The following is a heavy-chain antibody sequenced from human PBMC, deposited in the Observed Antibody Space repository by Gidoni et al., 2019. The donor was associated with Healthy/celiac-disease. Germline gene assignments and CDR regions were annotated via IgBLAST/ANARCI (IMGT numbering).Heavy chain of an antibody. CDR3: ARGNGSTVTNRPHFDY. CDR2: INHSGST. V-gene: IGHV4-34*01. J-gene: IGHJ4*02. CDR1: GGSFSGYY. D-gene: IGHD4-17*01. Sequence: QVQLQQWGAGLLKPSATLSLTCAVYGGSFSGYYWSGIRQPPGKGLEWIGEINHSGSTNYNPSLKSRVTISVDTSKNQFSLKLSSVTAADTAVYYCARGNGSTVTNRPHFDYWGQGTLVTVSS.